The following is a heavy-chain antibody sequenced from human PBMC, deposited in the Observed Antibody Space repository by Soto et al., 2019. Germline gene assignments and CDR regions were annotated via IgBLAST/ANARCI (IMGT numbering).Heavy chain of an antibody. CDR3: ARDRYYYGPYGMDV. Sequence: GGSLRLSCAASGFTFSSYEMNWVRQAPGKGLEWVSYISSSGSTIYYADSVKGRFTISRDNAKNSLYLQMNSLRAEDTAVYYCARDRYYYGPYGMDVWGQGTTVTVS. CDR2: ISSSGSTI. D-gene: IGHD3-10*01. V-gene: IGHV3-48*03. J-gene: IGHJ6*02. CDR1: GFTFSSYE.